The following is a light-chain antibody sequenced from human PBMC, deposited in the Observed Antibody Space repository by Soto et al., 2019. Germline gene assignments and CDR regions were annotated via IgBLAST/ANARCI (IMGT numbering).Light chain of an antibody. CDR2: GAS. J-gene: IGKJ2*01. Sequence: EILLTQSPGTLSLSPGERATLSCRASQSGTSNYLAWYQQKPGQPPRLLIYGASSRATGIPGRFSGSGSGTDFTLTISILEPEDFAVYYWQQYGASPTTFGQGTKLEI. CDR3: QQYGASPTT. CDR1: QSGTSNY. V-gene: IGKV3-20*01.